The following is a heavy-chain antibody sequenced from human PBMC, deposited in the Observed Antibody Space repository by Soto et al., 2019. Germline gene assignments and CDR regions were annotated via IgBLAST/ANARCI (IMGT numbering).Heavy chain of an antibody. J-gene: IGHJ3*01. CDR3: RWLINGDSDVSDF. Sequence: QVQLVQSGAEVKKPGASVKVSCKASGYTFTNYDINWVRQATGQGPEYMGWMNPNSGKIGYVQKFQGRLTIIADEKTSSVHMELGSLRSEDTATYYSRWLINGDSDVSDFWGQGTMVIVSS. V-gene: IGHV1-8*01. CDR1: GYTFTNYD. D-gene: IGHD2-21*01. CDR2: MNPNSGKI.